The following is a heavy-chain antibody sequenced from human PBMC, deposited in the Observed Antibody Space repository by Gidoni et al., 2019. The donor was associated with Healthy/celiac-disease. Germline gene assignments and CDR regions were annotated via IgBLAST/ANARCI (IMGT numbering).Heavy chain of an antibody. V-gene: IGHV3-23*01. CDR1: GFTFSSYA. CDR2: ISGSGGST. D-gene: IGHD2-21*02. Sequence: EVQLLESGGGLVQPGGSLRLSCAASGFTFSSYAMSWVRQAPGKGLEGVSAISGSGGSTYYADSVKGRFTISRDNSKNTLYLQMNSLRAEDTAVYYCAMINAYCGGDCYSESDYWGQGTLVTVSS. CDR3: AMINAYCGGDCYSESDY. J-gene: IGHJ4*02.